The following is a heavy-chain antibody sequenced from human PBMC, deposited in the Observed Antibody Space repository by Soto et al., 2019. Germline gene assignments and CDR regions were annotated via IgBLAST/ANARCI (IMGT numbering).Heavy chain of an antibody. V-gene: IGHV4-4*07. CDR2: IYTSGST. J-gene: IGHJ2*01. Sequence: PSETLSLTCTVSGGSISSYYWSWIRQPAGKGLEWIGRIYTSGSTNYNPSLKGRVTMSVDTSKNQFSLKLSSVTAADTAVYYCASISSPSGYFDLWGRGTLVTVSS. CDR1: GGSISSYY. CDR3: ASISSPSGYFDL. D-gene: IGHD6-13*01.